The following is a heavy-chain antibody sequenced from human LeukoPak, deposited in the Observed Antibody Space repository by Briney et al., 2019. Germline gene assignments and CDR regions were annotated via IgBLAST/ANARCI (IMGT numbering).Heavy chain of an antibody. CDR1: GYTFTTYY. J-gene: IGHJ4*02. CDR2: SNPSGVVT. V-gene: IGHV1-46*01. Sequence: ASVKLSCKASGYTFTTYYMHWVRQAPGQGLEWMGVSNPSGVVTNYAQKFQGRVTMTRDTSTTTVYMELSSLRSEDTAVYYCAREESGGYFDYWGQGTLVTVSS. D-gene: IGHD2-8*02. CDR3: AREESGGYFDY.